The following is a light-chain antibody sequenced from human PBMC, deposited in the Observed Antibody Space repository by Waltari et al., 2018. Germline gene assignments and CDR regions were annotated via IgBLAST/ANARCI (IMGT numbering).Light chain of an antibody. J-gene: IGKJ1*01. CDR2: NAS. Sequence: EIVLEQSPGTLSLSPAASATLSCRASQTFGSPFLAWFQQKPGQSPRLLIFNASARATGVPDRFSGRASGTDFTLTITRLEPEDFAVYFCQYHDGPWTFGRGTKV. CDR3: QYHDGPWT. CDR1: QTFGSPF. V-gene: IGKV3-20*01.